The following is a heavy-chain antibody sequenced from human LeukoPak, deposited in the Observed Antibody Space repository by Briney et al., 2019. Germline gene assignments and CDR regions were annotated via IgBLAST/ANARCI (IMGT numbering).Heavy chain of an antibody. D-gene: IGHD6-13*01. Sequence: SETLSLTCTVSGGSINTYYWSWIRQPAGKGLEWLGRIYSSGTTHYNPSLKSRVTMSVDTSKNQFSLKLSSVTAADTAVYYCARGTYSSSWDPYWYFDLWGRGTLVTVSS. J-gene: IGHJ2*01. V-gene: IGHV4-4*07. CDR2: IYSSGTT. CDR3: ARGTYSSSWDPYWYFDL. CDR1: GGSINTYY.